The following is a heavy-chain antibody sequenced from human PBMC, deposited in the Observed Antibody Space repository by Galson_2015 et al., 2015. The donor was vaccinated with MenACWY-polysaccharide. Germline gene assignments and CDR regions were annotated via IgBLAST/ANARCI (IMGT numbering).Heavy chain of an antibody. D-gene: IGHD2-15*01. CDR3: ARDRPDCSVGTCLPGNYFDY. CDR1: GITFSRDG. V-gene: IGHV3-30-3*01. Sequence: SLRLSCAASGITFSRDGFHWVRQAPGKGLEWVSVSRSHNSNQFYADSVKGRFTVSRDDSTSTLYLQMNSLRPEDTAVYYCARDRPDCSVGTCLPGNYFDYWGQGTLVTVSS. CDR2: SRSHNSNQ. J-gene: IGHJ4*02.